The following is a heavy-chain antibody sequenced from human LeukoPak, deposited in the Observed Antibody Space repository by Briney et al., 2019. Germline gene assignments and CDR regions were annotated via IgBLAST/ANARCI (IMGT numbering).Heavy chain of an antibody. CDR3: AREGMYYYGSGSYYPWYFDL. CDR1: GGSISSGGYY. J-gene: IGHJ2*01. V-gene: IGHV4-30-2*01. CDR2: IYHSGST. Sequence: SQTLSLTCTVSGGSISSGGYYWSWIRQPPGKGLEWIGYIYHSGSTYYNPSLKSRVTISVDRSKNQFSLKLSSVTAADTAVYYCAREGMYYYGSGSYYPWYFDLWGRGTLVTVSS. D-gene: IGHD3-10*01.